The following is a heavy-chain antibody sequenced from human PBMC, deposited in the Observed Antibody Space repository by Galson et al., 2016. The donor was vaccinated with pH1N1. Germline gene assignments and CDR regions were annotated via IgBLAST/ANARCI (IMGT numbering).Heavy chain of an antibody. J-gene: IGHJ3*02. CDR2: IIAIFNTP. CDR3: ARERNYYGNEAFDI. D-gene: IGHD3-22*01. CDR1: GVIFNSYA. Sequence: SVKVSCKASGVIFNSYAINWVRQAPGQGLEWMGGIIAIFNTPNYAQDFQGRVTITADKPTTPVYLELSGLTSEDTAVYYCARERNYYGNEAFDIWGQGTMVIVSS. V-gene: IGHV1-69*06.